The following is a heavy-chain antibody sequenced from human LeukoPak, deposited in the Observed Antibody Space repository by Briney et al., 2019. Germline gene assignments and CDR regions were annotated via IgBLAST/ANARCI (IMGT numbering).Heavy chain of an antibody. J-gene: IGHJ4*02. CDR2: VTGGGGGT. CDR3: AKPRGAVAGTNYFDY. D-gene: IGHD6-19*01. V-gene: IGHV3-23*01. Sequence: ETLSLTCAVSGGSISSSNWWSWVRQAPGKGLEWVSTVTGGGGGTYYADSVKGRFTISRDNSQDTLYLQMDSLRAEDTAVYYCAKPRGAVAGTNYFDYWGQGTLVTVSS. CDR1: GGSISSSN.